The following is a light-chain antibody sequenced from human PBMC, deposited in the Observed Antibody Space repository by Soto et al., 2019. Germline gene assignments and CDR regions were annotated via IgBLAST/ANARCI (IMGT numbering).Light chain of an antibody. CDR1: QSVSSN. J-gene: IGKJ3*01. CDR2: GAS. V-gene: IGKV3-15*01. Sequence: EIVMTQSPATLSVSPGERATLSCRASQSVSSNLAWYQQKPGQAPRLLIYGASTRATGIPARFSGSGSGTEFTLTNSILQSEDFAIYYCQQYNNWPPSTFGPGTKVDIK. CDR3: QQYNNWPPST.